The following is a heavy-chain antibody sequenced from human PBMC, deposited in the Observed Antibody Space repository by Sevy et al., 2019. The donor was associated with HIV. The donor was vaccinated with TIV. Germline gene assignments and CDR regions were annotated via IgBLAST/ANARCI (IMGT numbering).Heavy chain of an antibody. J-gene: IGHJ1*01. CDR3: ARDAFVLVTTGGKKDGYFQH. V-gene: IGHV3-74*01. Sequence: GGSLRLSCAASGFTISSNWMHWVRQAPGKGLVWVSRINSDGSSTNYVDSVKGRFTISRDNAKNTLYLQMNSLRAEDTAVYYCARDAFVLVTTGGKKDGYFQHWGQGALVTVSS. CDR2: INSDGSST. D-gene: IGHD4-17*01. CDR1: GFTISSNW.